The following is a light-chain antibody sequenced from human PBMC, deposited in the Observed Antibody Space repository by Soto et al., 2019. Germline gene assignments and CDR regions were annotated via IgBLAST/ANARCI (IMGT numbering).Light chain of an antibody. V-gene: IGKV1-12*01. CDR1: QDIGSW. CDR2: AAS. Sequence: DIQMTQSPSFVSASVGDRVTITCRASQDIGSWLAWYQQKPGKAPKLLIYAASTLQSGVPLRFSGSGSGTDFSLTISSLQPEDFATYYCQQGNSFFAFGGGTKVEIK. J-gene: IGKJ4*01. CDR3: QQGNSFFA.